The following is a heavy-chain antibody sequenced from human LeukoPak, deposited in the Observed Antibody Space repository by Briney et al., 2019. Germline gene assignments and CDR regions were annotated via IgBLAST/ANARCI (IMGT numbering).Heavy chain of an antibody. V-gene: IGHV3-48*01. Sequence: GGSLRLSCGASGFTFSSYSMNWVRQAPGKGLEWVSYISSSSSTIYYADSVKGRFTISRDNAKNSLYLQMNSLRAEDTAVYYCARVFEVGGSSLDFQHWGQGTLVTVSS. J-gene: IGHJ1*01. CDR1: GFTFSSYS. D-gene: IGHD1-26*01. CDR2: ISSSSSTI. CDR3: ARVFEVGGSSLDFQH.